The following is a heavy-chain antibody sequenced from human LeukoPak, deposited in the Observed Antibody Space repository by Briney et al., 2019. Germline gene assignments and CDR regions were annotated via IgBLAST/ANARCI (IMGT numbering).Heavy chain of an antibody. D-gene: IGHD6-19*01. V-gene: IGHV3-7*01. CDR1: ELTVSSNY. Sequence: GGSLRLSCAASELTVSSNYMSWVRQAPGKGLEWVANIKQDGSEKYYVDSVKGRFTISRDNAKNSLYLQMNSLRAEDTAVYYCARAGSGWYYFDYWGQGTLVIVSS. CDR3: ARAGSGWYYFDY. J-gene: IGHJ4*02. CDR2: IKQDGSEK.